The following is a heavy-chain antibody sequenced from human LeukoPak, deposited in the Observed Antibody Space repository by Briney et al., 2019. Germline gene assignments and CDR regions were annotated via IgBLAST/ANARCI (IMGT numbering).Heavy chain of an antibody. J-gene: IGHJ4*02. Sequence: GGSLRLSCAASGFTFSSYAMSWVRQAPGKGLEWVSAISGSGGSTYYADSVKGRFTISRGNSKNTLYLQMNSLGAEDTAVYYCAKDRGTVAGTAARDYWGQGTLVTVSS. CDR3: AKDRGTVAGTAARDY. CDR1: GFTFSSYA. V-gene: IGHV3-23*01. D-gene: IGHD6-19*01. CDR2: ISGSGGST.